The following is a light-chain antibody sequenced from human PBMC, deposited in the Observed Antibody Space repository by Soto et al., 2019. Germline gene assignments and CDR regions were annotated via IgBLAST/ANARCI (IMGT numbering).Light chain of an antibody. J-gene: IGKJ5*01. Sequence: EVVLTQSPVTLSFSPGERATLSCRASQSFRGLLAWYQQKPGQAPRLLIYDAYNRATGIPPRFSGIGYGTAGTLTISSLETEDASVYDGQQRHLWPITFGQGTRLEIK. CDR2: DAY. CDR3: QQRHLWPIT. V-gene: IGKV3-11*01. CDR1: QSFRGL.